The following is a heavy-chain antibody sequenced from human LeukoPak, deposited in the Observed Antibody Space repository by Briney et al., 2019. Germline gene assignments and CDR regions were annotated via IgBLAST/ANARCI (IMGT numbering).Heavy chain of an antibody. V-gene: IGHV3-33*01. CDR3: AREAVAHRGFDY. D-gene: IGHD6-19*01. J-gene: IGHJ4*02. CDR2: IWYDGSNQ. CDR1: GFTFSSYG. Sequence: GRSLRLSCAASGFTFSSYGMHWVRQAPGKGLEWGAVIWYDGSNQYYADSVKGRFTSSRDNSKNTLYLQMNSLRAEDTAVYYCAREAVAHRGFDYWGQGTLVTVSS.